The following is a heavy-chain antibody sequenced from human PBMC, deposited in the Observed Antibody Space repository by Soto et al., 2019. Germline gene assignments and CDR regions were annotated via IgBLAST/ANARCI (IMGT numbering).Heavy chain of an antibody. CDR2: IIPIFGTA. CDR1: RGTFSSYA. Sequence: ASVKVSCKASRGTFSSYAISWVRQAPGQGLEWMGGIIPIFGTANYAQKFQGRVTITADESTSTAYMELSSLRSEDTAVYYCARDRRNGRFLEWLHYGMDAWGQGTTVTVSS. V-gene: IGHV1-69*13. D-gene: IGHD3-3*01. J-gene: IGHJ6*02. CDR3: ARDRRNGRFLEWLHYGMDA.